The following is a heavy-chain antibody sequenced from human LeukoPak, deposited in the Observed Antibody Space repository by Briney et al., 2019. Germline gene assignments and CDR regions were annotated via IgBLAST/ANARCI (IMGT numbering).Heavy chain of an antibody. V-gene: IGHV4-59*08. CDR2: IFYAGDS. Sequence: SETLSLTCTVSGVSSSSSYWSWIRQPPGKGLEWIGYIFYAGDSNHNPSFKSRVSISLDTSKDQISLKLSSVTAADTAVYYCARHRFASPLDSWGQGTLVTVSS. CDR1: GVSSSSSY. J-gene: IGHJ4*02. CDR3: ARHRFASPLDS. D-gene: IGHD2-21*01.